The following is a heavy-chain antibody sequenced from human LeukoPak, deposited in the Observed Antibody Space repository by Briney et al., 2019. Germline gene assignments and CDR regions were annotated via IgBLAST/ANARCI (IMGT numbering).Heavy chain of an antibody. D-gene: IGHD2-21*02. CDR3: ARDNCGGDCYNYYYYYGMDV. Sequence: ASVKVSCKASGGTFSSYAISWVRQAPGQGLEWMGGIIPIFGTANYAQKFQGRVTITADESTSTAYMELSSLRSEDTAVYYCARDNCGGDCYNYYYYYGMDVWGQGTTVTVSS. V-gene: IGHV1-69*13. J-gene: IGHJ6*02. CDR1: GGTFSSYA. CDR2: IIPIFGTA.